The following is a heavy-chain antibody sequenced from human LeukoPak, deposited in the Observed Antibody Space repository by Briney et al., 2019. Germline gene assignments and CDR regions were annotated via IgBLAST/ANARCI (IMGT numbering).Heavy chain of an antibody. Sequence: SETLSLTCTVSGGSISSYYWSWIRQPAGKGLEWIGRIYTSGSTNYNPSLKSRVTISVDTSKNQFSLKLSSVTAADTAVYYCARAQHLWFGELFGAFDIWGQGTMVAVSS. V-gene: IGHV4-4*07. CDR1: GGSISSYY. J-gene: IGHJ3*02. D-gene: IGHD3-10*01. CDR3: ARAQHLWFGELFGAFDI. CDR2: IYTSGST.